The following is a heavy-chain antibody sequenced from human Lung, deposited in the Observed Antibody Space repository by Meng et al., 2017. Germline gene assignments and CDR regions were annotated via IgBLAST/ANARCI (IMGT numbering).Heavy chain of an antibody. Sequence: QVQLQQWGAGLFEPSETLSLTCAVYGGSFSGYYWSWVRQPPGKGLEWIGEIIDSGSTNYNPSLKSRVTISVDTSKNQFSLRVTSVTAADRAVYYCVRRTYSSGWYFDYWGQGTLVTVSS. J-gene: IGHJ4*02. D-gene: IGHD6-19*01. CDR1: GGSFSGYY. CDR2: IIDSGST. V-gene: IGHV4-34*02. CDR3: VRRTYSSGWYFDY.